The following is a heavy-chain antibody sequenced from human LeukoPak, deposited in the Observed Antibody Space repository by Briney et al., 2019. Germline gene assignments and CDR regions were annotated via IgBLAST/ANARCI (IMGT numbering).Heavy chain of an antibody. CDR2: VSNSGSTI. CDR1: GFTFSDYY. J-gene: IGHJ4*02. D-gene: IGHD6-19*01. CDR3: ARDRFSSAWYHQGPPDY. Sequence: PGGSLRLSCAASGFTFSDYYMSWIRQAPGKGPEWVSYVSNSGSTIYSADSVKGRFTISRDNAKNSLYLQMNSLRAEDTAVYFCARDRFSSAWYHQGPPDYWGQGTLVTVSS. V-gene: IGHV3-11*04.